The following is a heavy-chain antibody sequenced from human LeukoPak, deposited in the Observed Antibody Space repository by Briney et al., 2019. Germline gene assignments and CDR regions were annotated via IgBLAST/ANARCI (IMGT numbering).Heavy chain of an antibody. CDR1: AFSINTYE. CDR3: ARDPKGYYDTSGYYRYFQY. Sequence: GGSLRLSCAAPAFSINTYEMNWVRQAPGKGLEWVSYISSRGTTIYYADSVKGRFTISRDDARNSLYLQMNSLRAEDTAVYYCARDPKGYYDTSGYYRYFQYWGQGTLVTVSS. V-gene: IGHV3-48*03. J-gene: IGHJ1*01. D-gene: IGHD3-22*01. CDR2: ISSRGTTI.